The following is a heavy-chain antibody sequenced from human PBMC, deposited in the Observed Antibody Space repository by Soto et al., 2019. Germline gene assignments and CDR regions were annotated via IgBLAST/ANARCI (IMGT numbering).Heavy chain of an antibody. Sequence: ASVKVSCKASGYTFTGYYMHWVRQAPGQGLEWMRWINPNSGGTNYAQKFQGRVTMTRDTSISTAYMELSRLRSDDTAVYYCARDDDTYYYDSSGYDYWGQGTLVTVSS. CDR1: GYTFTGYY. CDR3: ARDDDTYYYDSSGYDY. J-gene: IGHJ4*02. V-gene: IGHV1-2*02. CDR2: INPNSGGT. D-gene: IGHD3-22*01.